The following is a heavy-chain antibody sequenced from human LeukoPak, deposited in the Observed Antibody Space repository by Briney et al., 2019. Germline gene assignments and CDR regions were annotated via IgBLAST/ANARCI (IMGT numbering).Heavy chain of an antibody. CDR2: ISSDGDKK. J-gene: IGHJ4*02. V-gene: IGHV3-30*04. CDR3: ARGAHKRDDYGVFFDY. Sequence: PGGSLRLSCAASGFTFSNYAMHWVRQAPGKGLEGVAVISSDGDKKEYADSVKGRFTISRDNSKNTLFLQMNSLRVEDTAVYYCARGAHKRDDYGVFFDYWGQGTLVTVTS. D-gene: IGHD4-17*01. CDR1: GFTFSNYA.